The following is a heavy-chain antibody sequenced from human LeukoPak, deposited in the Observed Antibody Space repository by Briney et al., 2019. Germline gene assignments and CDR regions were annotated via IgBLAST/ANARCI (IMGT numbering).Heavy chain of an antibody. CDR3: ARANDSRDPPHFDY. CDR2: IIPNFGRT. V-gene: IGHV1-69*06. CDR1: GCTFNSYD. Sequence: GASVKVSCKASGCTFNSYDIHWVRQAPGQGLEWMGGIIPNFGRTNYARKFRGRVTLTADKSTRTAYMELSSLRSEDTAVYYCARANDSRDPPHFDYWGQGTRVTVSA. J-gene: IGHJ4*02. D-gene: IGHD3-16*01.